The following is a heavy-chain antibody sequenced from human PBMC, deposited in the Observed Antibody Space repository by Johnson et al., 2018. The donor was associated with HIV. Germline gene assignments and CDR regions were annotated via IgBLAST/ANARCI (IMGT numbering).Heavy chain of an antibody. J-gene: IGHJ3*02. D-gene: IGHD3-22*01. CDR1: GFTFDDYG. CDR2: ITWNSGSI. CDR3: AKAMGGWLLAHAFDI. Sequence: VQLVESGGGVVRPGGSLRLSCAASGFTFDDYGMSWVRQAPGKGLEWVSGITWNSGSIGYADSVKGRFTISSDNSKNTLYLQMNSLRAEDTAVYYCAKAMGGWLLAHAFDIWGQGTMVTISS. V-gene: IGHV3-20*04.